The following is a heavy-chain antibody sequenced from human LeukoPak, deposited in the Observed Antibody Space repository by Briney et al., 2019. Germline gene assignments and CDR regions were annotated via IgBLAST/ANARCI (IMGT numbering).Heavy chain of an antibody. CDR3: AREHYSGGYYFDY. V-gene: IGHV3-48*01. CDR1: GFTFSSYS. CDR2: ISSSSSTI. Sequence: PGGSLRFSCAASGFTFSSYSMNWVRQAPGKGLEWVSYISSSSSTIYYADSVKGRFTISRDNAKNSLYLQMNSLRAEDTAVYYCAREHYSGGYYFDYWGQGTLVTVSS. D-gene: IGHD1-26*01. J-gene: IGHJ4*02.